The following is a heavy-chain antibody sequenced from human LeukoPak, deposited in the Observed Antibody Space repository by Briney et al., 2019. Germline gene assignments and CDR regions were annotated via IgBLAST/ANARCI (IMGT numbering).Heavy chain of an antibody. CDR3: ARETSDDYVRGSHYFDY. Sequence: ASVKVSCKASGGTFSSYAISWVRQAPGQGLEWMGGIIPIFGTANYAQKFQGRVTITADKSTSTAYMELSSLRSEDTAVYYCARETSDDYVRGSHYFDYWGQGTLVTVSS. V-gene: IGHV1-69*06. D-gene: IGHD3-16*01. J-gene: IGHJ4*02. CDR1: GGTFSSYA. CDR2: IIPIFGTA.